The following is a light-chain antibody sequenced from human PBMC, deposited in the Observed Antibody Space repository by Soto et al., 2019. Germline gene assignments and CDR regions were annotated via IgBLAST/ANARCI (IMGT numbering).Light chain of an antibody. CDR3: QQYGTSLFT. V-gene: IGKV3-20*01. CDR2: GAS. J-gene: IGKJ4*01. Sequence: PGVRAPLSCRSSPGAYSRSLSWYQQKPGQAPSLLIYGASNRATGIPDRFSGSGSGTDFTLTISGLEPEDFAVYYCQQYGTSLFTFGGGTRVEIK. CDR1: PGAYSRS.